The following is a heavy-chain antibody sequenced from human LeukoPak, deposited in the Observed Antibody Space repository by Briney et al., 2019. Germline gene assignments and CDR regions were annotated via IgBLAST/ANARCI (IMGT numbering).Heavy chain of an antibody. V-gene: IGHV1-69*04. CDR2: IIPIFGIA. J-gene: IGHJ3*02. CDR3: ARVYDFDAFDI. CDR1: GGTFSSYA. D-gene: IGHD3-3*01. Sequence: RASVKVSCKASGGTFSSYAISWVRQAPGQGLEWMGRIIPIFGIANYAQKFQGRVTITADKSTSTAYMELSSLRSEDTAVYYCARVYDFDAFDIWGQGTMVTVSS.